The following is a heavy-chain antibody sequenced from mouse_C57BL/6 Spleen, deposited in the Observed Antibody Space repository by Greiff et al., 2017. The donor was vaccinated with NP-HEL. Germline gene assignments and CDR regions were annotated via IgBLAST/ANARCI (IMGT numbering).Heavy chain of an antibody. Sequence: EVKLVESGGGLVKPGGSLKLSCAASGFTFSSYAMSWVRQTPEKRLEWVATISDGGSYTYYPDNVKGRFTISRDNAKNNLYLQMSHLKSEDTAMYYCARDSSGYGDYAMDYWGQGTSVTVSS. CDR3: ARDSSGYGDYAMDY. CDR2: ISDGGSYT. J-gene: IGHJ4*01. CDR1: GFTFSSYA. V-gene: IGHV5-4*01. D-gene: IGHD3-2*02.